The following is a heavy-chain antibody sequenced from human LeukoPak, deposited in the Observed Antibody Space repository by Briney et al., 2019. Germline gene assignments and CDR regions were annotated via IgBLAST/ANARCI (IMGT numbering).Heavy chain of an antibody. CDR2: INPLSGGT. D-gene: IGHD3-22*01. Sequence: GASVTVSFTASGYTFTVYYIHWVRQAPGQGLEWMGRINPLSGGTNYAQKFQGRVTMTRDTSISTAYMELSRLRPDDTATYYCARVPVGTYYDSSGFHIDYWGQGTLVTVSS. CDR1: GYTFTVYY. V-gene: IGHV1-2*06. CDR3: ARVPVGTYYDSSGFHIDY. J-gene: IGHJ4*02.